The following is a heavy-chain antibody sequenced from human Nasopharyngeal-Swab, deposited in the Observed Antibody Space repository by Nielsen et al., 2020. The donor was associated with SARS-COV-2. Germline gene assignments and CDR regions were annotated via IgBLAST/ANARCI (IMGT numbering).Heavy chain of an antibody. J-gene: IGHJ4*02. CDR2: ISYDGRNE. V-gene: IGHV3-30*18. CDR3: AKDHGAIVVEIAIGYLDY. CDR1: GFTFSSYA. D-gene: IGHD2-21*01. Sequence: GESLKISCAASGFTFSSYAMHWVRQAPGKGLEWVADISYDGRNEYYADSVKGRFTMSRDNSKNTLFLQMNSLRPEDTAVYSCAKDHGAIVVEIAIGYLDYWGQGALVTVSS.